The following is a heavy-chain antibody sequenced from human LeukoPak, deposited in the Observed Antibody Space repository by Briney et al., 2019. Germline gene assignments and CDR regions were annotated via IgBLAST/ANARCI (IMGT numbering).Heavy chain of an antibody. D-gene: IGHD5-18*01. CDR1: GFTFINYA. J-gene: IGHJ4*02. Sequence: PGGSLRLSCAASGFTFINYAVSWVRQAPGKGLEWVSAISGSGGSTYYADSVKGRFTISGDNSKNTLYLQMNSLRAEDTAVYYCAKEVDTAMVGLFDYWGQGTLVTVSS. CDR2: ISGSGGST. CDR3: AKEVDTAMVGLFDY. V-gene: IGHV3-23*01.